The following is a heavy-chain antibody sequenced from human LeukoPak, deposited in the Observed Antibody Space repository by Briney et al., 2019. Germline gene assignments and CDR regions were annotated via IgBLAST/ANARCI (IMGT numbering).Heavy chain of an antibody. CDR2: IYYSGST. D-gene: IGHD3-16*01. CDR1: GGSISSYY. V-gene: IGHV4-59*01. J-gene: IGHJ6*02. Sequence: PSETLSLTCTVSGGSISSYYWNWIRQPPGKGLEWIGYIYYSGSTNYNPSLKSRVTISVDTSKNQFSLKLSSVTAADTAVYYCARGYVGGYYYGMDVWGQGTTVTVSS. CDR3: ARGYVGGYYYGMDV.